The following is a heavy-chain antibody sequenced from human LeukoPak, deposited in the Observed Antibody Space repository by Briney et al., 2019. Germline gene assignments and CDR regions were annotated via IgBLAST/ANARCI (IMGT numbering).Heavy chain of an antibody. CDR2: ISGSGGST. CDR1: GFTFSSST. J-gene: IGHJ6*02. Sequence: PGGSLRLSCAASGFTFSSSTMSWVRQAPGKGPEWVSAISGSGGSTYYADSVKGRFTISRDNSKNTLYLQMNSLRAEDTAVYYCAKDQVGYDFWSGYHDYGMDVWGQGTTVTVSS. CDR3: AKDQVGYDFWSGYHDYGMDV. V-gene: IGHV3-23*01. D-gene: IGHD3-3*01.